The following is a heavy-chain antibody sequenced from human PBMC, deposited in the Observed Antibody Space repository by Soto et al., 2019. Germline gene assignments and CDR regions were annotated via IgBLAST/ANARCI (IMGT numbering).Heavy chain of an antibody. CDR2: ISHDGSNK. CDR1: GFIFSSYG. V-gene: IGHV3-30*18. J-gene: IGHJ5*02. CDR3: AKLIGGVKAIGGTGNWLDP. D-gene: IGHD3-3*01. Sequence: GWSLRLSCAASGFIFSSYGMYWIRQAPGKGLEWVAGISHDGSNKYYGDSVKGRCTISRDNSKNTLFLQIDSLRAEDTAVYYCAKLIGGVKAIGGTGNWLDPWGQGTLVTVSS.